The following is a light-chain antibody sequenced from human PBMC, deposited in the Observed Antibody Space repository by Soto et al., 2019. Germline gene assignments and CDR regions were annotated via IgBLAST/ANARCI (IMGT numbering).Light chain of an antibody. Sequence: EIVLTQSPCTLSLSPGERATLSCRASQSVSSSYLAWYQQPPGQAPRLLIYGASSRATGIPDRFSGSGSGTDFTLTISRLEPEDFAVYYCQQYGSSRTFGQGTKVDIK. CDR1: QSVSSSY. CDR3: QQYGSSRT. V-gene: IGKV3-20*01. CDR2: GAS. J-gene: IGKJ1*01.